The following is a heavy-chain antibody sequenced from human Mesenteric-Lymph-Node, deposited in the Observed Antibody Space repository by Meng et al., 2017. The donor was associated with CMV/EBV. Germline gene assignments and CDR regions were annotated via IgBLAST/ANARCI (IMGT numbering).Heavy chain of an antibody. D-gene: IGHD1-14*01. CDR2: IIPIFGAA. CDR1: GGTLSNYA. Sequence: SVKVSCKASGGTLSNYAISWVRQAPGQGLEWMGGIIPIFGAANYAQTFQGRVTITTDESTTTAYMDLTSLRSEDTAVYYCATQPGFANPPFYYNYGMDVWGQGTTVTVSS. CDR3: ATQPGFANPPFYYNYGMDV. V-gene: IGHV1-69*05. J-gene: IGHJ6*02.